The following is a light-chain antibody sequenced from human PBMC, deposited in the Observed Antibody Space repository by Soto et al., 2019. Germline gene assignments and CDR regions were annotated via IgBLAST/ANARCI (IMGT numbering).Light chain of an antibody. CDR3: QQRRYWVT. CDR2: DAS. J-gene: IGKJ5*01. Sequence: EIVVTQSPATLSLSPGERATLSCRASQSVSNYLAWYQQKPGQAPRLLIYDASNRATGIPARFSGSGSGTDFTLTISSLEPEDLAIYFCQQRRYWVTFGQGTRLEIK. V-gene: IGKV3-11*01. CDR1: QSVSNY.